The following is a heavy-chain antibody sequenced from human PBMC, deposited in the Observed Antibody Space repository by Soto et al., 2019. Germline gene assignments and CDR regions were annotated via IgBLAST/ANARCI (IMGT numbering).Heavy chain of an antibody. D-gene: IGHD6-19*01. CDR1: GFTFSSYA. CDR2: ISGRGDYT. Sequence: PGGSLRLSCAASGFTFSSYAMTWVRQAPGKGLEWVSSISGRGDYTYFADSVKGRFTISRDNSKDTLYLQMSSLRVEDTAIYYCAKNVGSGSVSGDYWGQGTLVTVSS. V-gene: IGHV3-23*01. CDR3: AKNVGSGSVSGDY. J-gene: IGHJ4*02.